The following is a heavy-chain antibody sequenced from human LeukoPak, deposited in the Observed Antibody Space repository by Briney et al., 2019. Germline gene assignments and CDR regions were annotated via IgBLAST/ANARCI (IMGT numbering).Heavy chain of an antibody. CDR1: GFTFSSYW. V-gene: IGHV3-74*01. D-gene: IGHD3-10*01. Sequence: LGGSLRLCCAASGFTFSSYWMHWVRQAPGKGLVWVSRINSDGSSTSYADSVKGRFTISKDNAKNTLYLQMNSLRAEDTAVYYCANLGRFGEPDYWGQGTLVTVSS. CDR2: INSDGSST. CDR3: ANLGRFGEPDY. J-gene: IGHJ4*02.